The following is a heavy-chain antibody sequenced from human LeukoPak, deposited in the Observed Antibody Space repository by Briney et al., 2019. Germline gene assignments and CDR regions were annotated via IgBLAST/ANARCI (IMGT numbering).Heavy chain of an antibody. Sequence: PETLSLTCTVSGGSIGSKSYYWGWIRQPPGKGLEWIGNVDYSGTTTYNPSLKSRVTISVDTSKNQFSLELRSVTAADTAVFYCARLVGTTAAVYFNTYFDYWGQGALITVSS. J-gene: IGHJ4*02. CDR2: VDYSGTT. D-gene: IGHD1-26*01. V-gene: IGHV4-39*01. CDR3: ARLVGTTAAVYFNTYFDY. CDR1: GGSIGSKSYY.